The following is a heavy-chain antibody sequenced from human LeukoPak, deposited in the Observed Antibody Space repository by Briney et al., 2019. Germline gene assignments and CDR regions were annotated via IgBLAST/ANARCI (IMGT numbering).Heavy chain of an antibody. Sequence: PGGSLRLSCAASGFTVSSNYMSWVRQAPGKGLEWVSVIYSGGSTYYADSVKGRFTISRHNSNNTLYLQMNSLRAEDTAVYYCARGHIAVAQGDAFDIWGQGTMVTVSS. CDR1: GFTVSSNY. D-gene: IGHD6-19*01. CDR2: IYSGGST. J-gene: IGHJ3*02. CDR3: ARGHIAVAQGDAFDI. V-gene: IGHV3-53*04.